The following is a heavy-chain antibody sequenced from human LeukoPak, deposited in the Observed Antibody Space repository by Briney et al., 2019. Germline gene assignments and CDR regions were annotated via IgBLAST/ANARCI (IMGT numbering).Heavy chain of an antibody. Sequence: SETLSLTCTVSGGSISSGGYYWSWIRQHPGKGLEWVGYIYYSGSTYYNPSLKSRVTISVDTSKNQFSLKLSSVTAADTAVYYCASGELILAFDIWGQGTMVTVSS. CDR2: IYYSGST. J-gene: IGHJ3*02. CDR3: ASGELILAFDI. D-gene: IGHD2-21*01. CDR1: GGSISSGGYY. V-gene: IGHV4-31*03.